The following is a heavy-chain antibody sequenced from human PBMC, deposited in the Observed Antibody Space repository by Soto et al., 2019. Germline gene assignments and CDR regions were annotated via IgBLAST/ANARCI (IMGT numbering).Heavy chain of an antibody. Sequence: QVQLQESGPGLVKPSQTLSLTCTVSGGSISSGAYYWSWIRQHPGKGMEWIGYIYYSGSTYYNPSLGSRVTMSIDTSKNQFSLTLSSVTAADTAVYYCAREWVDGYNFHTSDYWGQGTLVPVSS. D-gene: IGHD5-18*01. J-gene: IGHJ4*02. CDR3: AREWVDGYNFHTSDY. CDR1: GGSISSGAYY. CDR2: IYYSGST. V-gene: IGHV4-31*03.